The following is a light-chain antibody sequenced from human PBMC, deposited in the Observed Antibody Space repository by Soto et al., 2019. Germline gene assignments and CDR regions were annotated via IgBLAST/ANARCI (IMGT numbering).Light chain of an antibody. V-gene: IGLV1-40*01. CDR3: QSYDSSLSGSV. Sequence: QSVLTQPPSVSGAPGQRVTISCTGSSSNIGAGYDVHWYQQLPGTAPKVLIYGNSNRPSGVPHRFSGSKSGTSTSLAITGLQPEDEADYYCQSYDSSLSGSVFGGGTKVTVL. CDR1: SSNIGAGYD. CDR2: GNS. J-gene: IGLJ2*01.